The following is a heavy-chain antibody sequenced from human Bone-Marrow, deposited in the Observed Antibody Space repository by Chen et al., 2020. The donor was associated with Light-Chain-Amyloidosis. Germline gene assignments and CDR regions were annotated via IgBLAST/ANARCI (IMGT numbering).Heavy chain of an antibody. CDR2: INEDGGTT. D-gene: IGHD2-15*01. CDR3: AKDFGGRDDY. V-gene: IGHV3-74*01. Sequence: EVQVVESGGGLVQPGGSLRLSCAASGFTLTTYCMHWVRQAPGKGLVWVSRINEDGGTTNYAESVRGRFTISRDTAKNILYLQMNSLRAEDTALYYCAKDFGGRDDYWGQGTLVTVSS. J-gene: IGHJ4*02. CDR1: GFTLTTYC.